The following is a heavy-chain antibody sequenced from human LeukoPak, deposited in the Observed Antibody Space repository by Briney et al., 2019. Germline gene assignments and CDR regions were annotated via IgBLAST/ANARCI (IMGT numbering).Heavy chain of an antibody. CDR1: GFTFSSYG. CDR3: AKDGLRYFDLLLTLDY. V-gene: IGHV3-30*18. D-gene: IGHD3-9*01. CDR2: ISYDGSNK. Sequence: SGGSLRLSCAASGFTFSSYGMHWVRQAPGKGLEWVAVISYDGSNKYYADSVKGRFTISRDNSKNTLYLQMNSLRAEDTAVYYCAKDGLRYFDLLLTLDYWGQGTLVTVSS. J-gene: IGHJ4*02.